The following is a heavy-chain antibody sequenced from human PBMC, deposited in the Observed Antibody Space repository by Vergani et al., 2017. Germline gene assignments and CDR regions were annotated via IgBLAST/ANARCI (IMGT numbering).Heavy chain of an antibody. D-gene: IGHD7-27*01. CDR3: TTDLGGWNWGHRLIDY. V-gene: IGHV5-51*01. Sequence: EVQLVPSGAEVKTPGESLKISCKGSGYSFTSYWIGWVRRMPGKGLEWRGIIYPGDSDTRYSPSFQGQVTISADKSISTVYLQWSSLKASDTAMYYCTTDLGGWNWGHRLIDYWGQGTLVTVSS. CDR1: GYSFTSYW. CDR2: IYPGDSDT. J-gene: IGHJ4*02.